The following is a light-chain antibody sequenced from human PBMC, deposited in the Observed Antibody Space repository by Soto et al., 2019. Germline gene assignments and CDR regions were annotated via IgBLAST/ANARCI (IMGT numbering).Light chain of an antibody. V-gene: IGKV3-15*01. CDR2: GAS. Sequence: EIVMTQSPATLSVSPGERATLSCRASQSVSSNLAWYQQKPGQAPRLLIYGASTRATGIPARFSGSGSGTEFTLTISSVQSEDVAVYYCQQYNNWPPWTFGQGTKVEIK. J-gene: IGKJ1*01. CDR1: QSVSSN. CDR3: QQYNNWPPWT.